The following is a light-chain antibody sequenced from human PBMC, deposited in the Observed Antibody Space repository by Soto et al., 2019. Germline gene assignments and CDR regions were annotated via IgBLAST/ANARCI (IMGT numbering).Light chain of an antibody. J-gene: IGLJ1*01. V-gene: IGLV2-8*01. CDR2: EVT. CDR3: NSYAGSNNFFV. CDR1: SSDVGGYNY. Sequence: QFALTQPPSASGSPGQSVTISCTGTSSDVGGYNYVSWYQQHPGKAPKFMFYEVTKWPSGVPDRFSGSKSGNTASLTVSGLQAEDEADYFCNSYAGSNNFFVFGTGTKLTVL.